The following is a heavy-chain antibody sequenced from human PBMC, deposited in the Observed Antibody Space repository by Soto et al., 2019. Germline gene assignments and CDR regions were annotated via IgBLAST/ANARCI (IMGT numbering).Heavy chain of an antibody. Sequence: SETLSLTCTVSGGSISSSSYYWGWIRQPPGKGLEWIGSIYYSGITYYNPSLKSRVTISVDTSKNQFSLKLSSVTAADTAVYYCARLPHSYDFWSGYRNWFDPWGQGTLVTVSS. D-gene: IGHD3-3*01. J-gene: IGHJ5*02. CDR1: GGSISSSSYY. CDR3: ARLPHSYDFWSGYRNWFDP. V-gene: IGHV4-39*01. CDR2: IYYSGIT.